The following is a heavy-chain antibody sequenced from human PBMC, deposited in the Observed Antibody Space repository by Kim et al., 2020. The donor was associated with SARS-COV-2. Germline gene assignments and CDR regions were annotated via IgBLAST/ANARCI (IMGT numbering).Heavy chain of an antibody. J-gene: IGHJ6*02. CDR1: GGSFSGYY. D-gene: IGHD6-13*01. V-gene: IGHV4-34*01. CDR3: ARGLLTHSYSSSWYSRQKKGNYYYYYGMDV. Sequence: SETLSLTCAVYGGSFSGYYWSWIRQPPGKGLEWIGEINHSGSTNYNPSLKSRVTISVDTSKNQFSLKLSSVTAADTAVYYCARGLLTHSYSSSWYSRQKKGNYYYYYGMDVWGQGTTVTVSS. CDR2: INHSGST.